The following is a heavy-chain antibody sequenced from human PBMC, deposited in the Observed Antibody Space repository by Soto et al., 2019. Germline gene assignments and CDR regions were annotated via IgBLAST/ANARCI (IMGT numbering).Heavy chain of an antibody. D-gene: IGHD3-10*01. J-gene: IGHJ4*02. Sequence: ETLSLTCTVSGGSISSSSYYWGWIRQPPGKGLEWIGSIYYSGSTYYNPSLKSRVTISVDTSKNQFSLKLSSVTAADTAVYYCARRITMVRGVILFDYWGQGTLVTVS. CDR1: GGSISSSSYY. CDR3: ARRITMVRGVILFDY. CDR2: IYYSGST. V-gene: IGHV4-39*01.